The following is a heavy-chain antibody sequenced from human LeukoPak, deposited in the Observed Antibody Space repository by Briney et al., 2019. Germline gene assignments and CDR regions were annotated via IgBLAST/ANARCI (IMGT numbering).Heavy chain of an antibody. CDR3: ARGIVVVVGASDHFDY. J-gene: IGHJ4*02. D-gene: IGHD2-15*01. V-gene: IGHV3-7*01. CDR1: GFTFSTYW. CDR2: ISPDGSDK. Sequence: PGGSLRLSCVASGFTFSTYWMNWVRQAPGKGLERVGTISPDGSDKYYVDSVKGRFTIFRDNAKTSLYLQINSLRADDTALYFCARGIVVVVGASDHFDYWGQGTLITVSS.